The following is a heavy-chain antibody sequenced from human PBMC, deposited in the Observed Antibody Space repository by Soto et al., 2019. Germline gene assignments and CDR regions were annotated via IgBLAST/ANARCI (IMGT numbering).Heavy chain of an antibody. Sequence: EVQLLESGGGLVQPGGSLRLSCAASGFTFSSYAMSWVRQAPGKGLEWVSAISGSGGSTYYADSVKGRFTISRDNSQNTLYLQTNSLRAEDTAVYYCAKVPYYYDSSGSPDAFDIWGQGTMVSVSS. V-gene: IGHV3-23*01. J-gene: IGHJ3*02. CDR1: GFTFSSYA. D-gene: IGHD3-22*01. CDR3: AKVPYYYDSSGSPDAFDI. CDR2: ISGSGGST.